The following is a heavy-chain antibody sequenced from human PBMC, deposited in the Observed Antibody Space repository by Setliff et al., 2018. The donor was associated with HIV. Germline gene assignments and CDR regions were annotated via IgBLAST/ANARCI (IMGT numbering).Heavy chain of an antibody. CDR2: MYTSGSA. CDR3: ARVSRSGWFFDW. V-gene: IGHV4-4*08. Sequence: LSLTCTVSGASLSNYYWSWIRQSPGKGLEWIGYMYTSGSANFNPSLKSRATISLDTSKNQFSLKLSSVTAADTAVYYCARVSRSGWFFDWWGQGSLVTVSS. J-gene: IGHJ4*02. D-gene: IGHD6-19*01. CDR1: GASLSNYY.